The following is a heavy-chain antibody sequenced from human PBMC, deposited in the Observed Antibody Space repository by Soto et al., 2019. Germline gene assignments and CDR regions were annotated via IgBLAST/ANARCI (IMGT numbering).Heavy chain of an antibody. Sequence: GGSLRLSCAASGFTFSSYWMSWVRQAPGKGLEWVANIKQDGSEKYYVDSVKGRFTISRDNAKNSLYLQMNSLRAEDTAVYYCARVRAPLWFGELFWGQGTLVTVSS. CDR1: GFTFSSYW. D-gene: IGHD3-10*01. V-gene: IGHV3-7*01. CDR3: ARVRAPLWFGELF. CDR2: IKQDGSEK. J-gene: IGHJ4*02.